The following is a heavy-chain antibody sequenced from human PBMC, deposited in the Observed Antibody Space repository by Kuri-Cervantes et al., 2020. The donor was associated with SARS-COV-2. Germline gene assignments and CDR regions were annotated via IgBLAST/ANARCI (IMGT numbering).Heavy chain of an antibody. D-gene: IGHD5-24*01. V-gene: IGHV4-30-4*01. Sequence: LRLSCTVSGGSISSGDYYWSWIRQPPGKGLEWIGYIYYSGSTYHNPSLKSRVTISVDTSKNQFSLKLSSVTAADTAVYYCARERGDGYNRDAFDIWGQGTMVTVSS. J-gene: IGHJ3*02. CDR2: IYYSGST. CDR3: ARERGDGYNRDAFDI. CDR1: GGSISSGDYY.